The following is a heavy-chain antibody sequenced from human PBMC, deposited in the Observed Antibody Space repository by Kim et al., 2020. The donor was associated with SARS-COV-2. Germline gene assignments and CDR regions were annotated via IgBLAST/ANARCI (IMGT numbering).Heavy chain of an antibody. CDR1: GFIFRTYN. CDR2: ISSGGSHI. V-gene: IGHV3-21*01. J-gene: IGHJ4*02. D-gene: IGHD6-13*01. CDR3: ARESLPLAAAGTLDQ. Sequence: GGSLRLSCAASGFIFRTYNMNWVRQAPGKGLEWVSSISSGGSHIDYTDSLKGRFTISRDNAKNSLYLQMDSLRADDTAVYYCARESLPLAAAGTLDQWGQGTLVTVSS.